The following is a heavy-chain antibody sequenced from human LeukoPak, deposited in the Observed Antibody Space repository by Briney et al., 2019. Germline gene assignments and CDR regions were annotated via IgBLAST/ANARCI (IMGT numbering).Heavy chain of an antibody. V-gene: IGHV1-2*02. J-gene: IGHJ4*02. CDR3: ARARSQWEPPDY. Sequence: ASVKVSCKASGYTFTSYYMHWVRQAPGQGLEWMGWINPNSGGTNYAQKFQGRVTMTRDTSISTAYMELSRLRSDDTAVYYCARARSQWEPPDYWGQGTLVTVSS. CDR1: GYTFTSYY. D-gene: IGHD1-26*01. CDR2: INPNSGGT.